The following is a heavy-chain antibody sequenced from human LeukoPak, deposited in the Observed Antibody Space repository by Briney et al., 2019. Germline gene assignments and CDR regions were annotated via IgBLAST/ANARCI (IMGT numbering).Heavy chain of an antibody. CDR1: GDSISSYSYS. J-gene: IGHJ4*02. V-gene: IGHV4-61*05. D-gene: IGHD1-1*01. Sequence: LGTLSLTCTVSGDSISSYSYSWAWIRPPPGKGLEWVAYIYYRGSTNYNPSLTSRVTISVDTSKNQFSLKLSSVTAADTAVYYWAKRTTGTAPFDYWGQGTLVTVSS. CDR3: AKRTTGTAPFDY. CDR2: IYYRGST.